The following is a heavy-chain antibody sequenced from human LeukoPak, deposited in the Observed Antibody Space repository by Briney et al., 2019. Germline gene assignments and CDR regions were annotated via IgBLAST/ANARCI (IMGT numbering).Heavy chain of an antibody. CDR3: ATDVRGLVPYYFDF. CDR1: GGSISSYY. Sequence: KTSETLSLTCAVSGGSISSYYWNWIQQPPGKGLEWIGYIYYSGSTNYNPSLKSRVTISIDTSKNQLSLQLTSVTAADTAVYYCATDVRGLVPYYFDFWGQGTLVTVSS. V-gene: IGHV4-59*01. J-gene: IGHJ4*02. D-gene: IGHD3-10*02. CDR2: IYYSGST.